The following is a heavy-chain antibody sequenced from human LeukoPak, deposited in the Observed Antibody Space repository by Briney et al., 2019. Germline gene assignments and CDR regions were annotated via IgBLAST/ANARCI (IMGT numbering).Heavy chain of an antibody. CDR3: ASLWFGESRFDY. D-gene: IGHD3-10*01. CDR1: GFTFSDYY. CDR2: ISSSSSYT. J-gene: IGHJ4*02. Sequence: GGSQRLSCAASGFTFSDYYMSWIRQAPGKGLEWVSYISSSSSYTNYADSVKGRFTISRDNAKNSLYLQMNSLRAEDTAVYYCASLWFGESRFDYWGQGTLVTVSS. V-gene: IGHV3-11*03.